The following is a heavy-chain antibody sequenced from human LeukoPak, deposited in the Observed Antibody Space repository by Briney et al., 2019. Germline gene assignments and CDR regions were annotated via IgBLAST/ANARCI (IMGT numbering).Heavy chain of an antibody. D-gene: IGHD3-10*01. CDR3: ARVIWAFDI. V-gene: IGHV4-34*01. J-gene: IGHJ3*02. Sequence: PSETLSLTCAVYGGSFSGYYWSWIRQPPGKGLEWIGEINHSGSTNYNPSLKSRVTISVDTSKNQFSLKLSSMTAADTAVYCCARVIWAFDIWGQGTMVTVSS. CDR1: GGSFSGYY. CDR2: INHSGST.